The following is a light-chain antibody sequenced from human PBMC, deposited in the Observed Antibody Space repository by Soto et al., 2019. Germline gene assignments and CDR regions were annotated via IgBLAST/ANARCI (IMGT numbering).Light chain of an antibody. CDR1: ESIDSW. CDR3: QQYNSYRA. CDR2: KAS. J-gene: IGKJ1*01. Sequence: IQMTQSPYSLSASVGDRVTITCRASESIDSWLAWHQQKPGRAPKLLISKASSLESGVPSRFSGSGFGTEFTLTISSLQPDDFATYYCQQYNSYRAFGQGTKVDIK. V-gene: IGKV1-5*03.